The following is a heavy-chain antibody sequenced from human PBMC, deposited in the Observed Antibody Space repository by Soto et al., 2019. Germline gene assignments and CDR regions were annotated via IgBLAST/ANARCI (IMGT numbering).Heavy chain of an antibody. CDR1: GYTLTELS. J-gene: IGHJ4*02. CDR3: ATMDTYYYGSGSYPY. CDR2: FDPEDGET. Sequence: QVQLVQSGAEVKKPGASVKVSCKVSGYTLTELSMHWVRQAPGKGLEWMGGFDPEDGETIYAQKFQGRVTMTEDTSXYTAYMEMSSLRSEDTAVYYCATMDTYYYGSGSYPYWGQGTLVTVSS. V-gene: IGHV1-24*01. D-gene: IGHD3-10*01.